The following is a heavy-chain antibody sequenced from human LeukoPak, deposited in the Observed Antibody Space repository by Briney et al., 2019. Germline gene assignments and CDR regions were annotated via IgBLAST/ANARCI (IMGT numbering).Heavy chain of an antibody. J-gene: IGHJ4*02. CDR3: AKDPPTAFIAVAGTRDY. CDR2: IRYNGSRK. Sequence: GGSLRLSCTASGLTFSNYGMHWVRQAPGKGVQWLTFIRYNGSRKYYADSVEGRFTISRDDSKNTLYLQMNSLRAEDTAVYYCAKDPPTAFIAVAGTRDYWGQGTLVTVSS. CDR1: GLTFSNYG. D-gene: IGHD6-19*01. V-gene: IGHV3-30*02.